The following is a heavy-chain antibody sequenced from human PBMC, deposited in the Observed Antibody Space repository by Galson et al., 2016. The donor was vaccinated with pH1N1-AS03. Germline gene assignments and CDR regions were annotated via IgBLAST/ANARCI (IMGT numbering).Heavy chain of an antibody. D-gene: IGHD5-24*01. CDR1: GYIFTSYW. V-gene: IGHV5-51*01. CDR2: IYPGDSDT. Sequence: QSGAEVKKPGESLKISCKTSGYIFTSYWVAWVRHMPGKGLEWMGIIYPGDSDTRYSPSFQGQVTISADRSINTAYLQWSSLMALDTAIYYCARQVRGGYNDYFDYWGQGILVTVSS. CDR3: ARQVRGGYNDYFDY. J-gene: IGHJ4*02.